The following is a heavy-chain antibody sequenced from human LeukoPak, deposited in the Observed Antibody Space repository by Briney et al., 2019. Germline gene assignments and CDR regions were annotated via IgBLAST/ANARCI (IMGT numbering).Heavy chain of an antibody. V-gene: IGHV1-2*06. Sequence: ASVKVSCKASGYTFTGYYIHWVRRAPGPGHEWVGRINPNSGGTDYAQRFQGRVTMTRDTSISTAYMELSRLKSDDTAVYYCGRDGANRVRGVHYFYMDVWGKGTTVTVSS. CDR1: GYTFTGYY. CDR2: INPNSGGT. D-gene: IGHD3-10*01. J-gene: IGHJ6*03. CDR3: GRDGANRVRGVHYFYMDV.